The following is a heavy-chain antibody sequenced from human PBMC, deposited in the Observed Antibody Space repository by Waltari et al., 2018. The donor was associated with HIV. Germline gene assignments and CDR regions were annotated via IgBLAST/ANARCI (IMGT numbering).Heavy chain of an antibody. J-gene: IGHJ2*01. Sequence: QVQLQASGPGLVKPSETLSLTCPVSGDSINSGDYYWAWIRQHPEKGLEWIGFVYYRGSTFSNPSFKSRATISGDTSKNQFSLKLTSMTAADTAVYYCARVVYWYFDLWGRGTLVTVSS. CDR2: VYYRGST. CDR1: GDSINSGDYY. V-gene: IGHV4-31*03. CDR3: ARVVYWYFDL.